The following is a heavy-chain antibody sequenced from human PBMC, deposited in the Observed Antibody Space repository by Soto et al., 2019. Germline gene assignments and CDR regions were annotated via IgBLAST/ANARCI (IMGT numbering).Heavy chain of an antibody. CDR3: AKERGYSGYEYYYYGMDV. V-gene: IGHV1-18*04. CDR2: ISAYNGNT. J-gene: IGHJ6*02. Sequence: ASVKVSCKASGYTFTSYGIGWVRQAPGQGLEWMGWISAYNGNTNYAQKLQGRVTMTTDTSTSTAYMELRSLRSDDTAVYYCAKERGYSGYEYYYYGMDVWGQGTTVTVSS. D-gene: IGHD5-12*01. CDR1: GYTFTSYG.